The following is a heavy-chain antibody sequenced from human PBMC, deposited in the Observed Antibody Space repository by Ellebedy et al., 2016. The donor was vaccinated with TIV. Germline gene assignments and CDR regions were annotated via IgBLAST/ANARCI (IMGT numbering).Heavy chain of an antibody. Sequence: AASVKVSCKASGFTFTTPAMQWVRQARGQRLEWKGWIVVGSGNTNYAQKFQERVTITRDMSTSTAYMELSSLRSEDTAVYYCAAALSGYSYGFDYWGQGTLVTVSS. CDR2: IVVGSGNT. V-gene: IGHV1-58*02. CDR1: GFTFTTPA. D-gene: IGHD5-18*01. CDR3: AAALSGYSYGFDY. J-gene: IGHJ4*02.